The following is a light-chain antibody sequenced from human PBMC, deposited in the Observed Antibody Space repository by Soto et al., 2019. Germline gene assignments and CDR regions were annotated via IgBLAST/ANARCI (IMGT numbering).Light chain of an antibody. CDR3: QQSNSFPLT. Sequence: DIQMTQSPSSVSASVGDRVTITCRASQGISSRLAWYQQKPGKAPNLLIYAASNLQSGVTSRFSGSGSETDFTLTIGSLQPEDFATYYCQQSNSFPLTLGGWTKVEIK. CDR2: AAS. J-gene: IGKJ4*01. CDR1: QGISSR. V-gene: IGKV1-12*01.